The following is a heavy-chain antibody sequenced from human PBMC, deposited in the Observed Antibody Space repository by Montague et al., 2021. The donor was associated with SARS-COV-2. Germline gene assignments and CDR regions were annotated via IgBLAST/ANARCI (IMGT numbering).Heavy chain of an antibody. CDR1: GFTVSRNY. CDR3: SREGQIGWYDPWYYYGMDV. J-gene: IGHJ6*02. V-gene: IGHV3-53*04. CDR2: IYSGGST. Sequence: SLRLSCAASGFTVSRNYMSWVRQAPGKGPEWVSVIYSGGSTYYADSLTGRFTISRHNSKNTLYLQMNSLRAEDTAVYYCSREGQIGWYDPWYYYGMDVWGQGTTVTVSS. D-gene: IGHD6-19*01.